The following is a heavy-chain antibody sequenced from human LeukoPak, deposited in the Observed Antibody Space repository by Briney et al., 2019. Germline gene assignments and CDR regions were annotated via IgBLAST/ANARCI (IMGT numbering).Heavy chain of an antibody. V-gene: IGHV3-49*04. CDR2: IRSKAYGGTT. D-gene: IGHD3-10*01. CDR1: GFTFGDYA. J-gene: IGHJ4*02. CDR3: TRDGLLWFGELSPFDY. Sequence: PGGSLRLSCTASGFTFGDYAMSWVRQAPGKGLEWVGFIRSKAYGGTTEYAASVKGRFTISRDDSKSIAYLQMNSLKTEDTAVYNCTRDGLLWFGELSPFDYWGQGTLVTVSS.